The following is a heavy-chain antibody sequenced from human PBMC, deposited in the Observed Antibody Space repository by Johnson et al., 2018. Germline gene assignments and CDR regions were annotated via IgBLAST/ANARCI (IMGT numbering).Heavy chain of an antibody. V-gene: IGHV3-49*03. D-gene: IGHD4-17*01. CDR1: GFTFGDYA. J-gene: IGHJ6*03. CDR3: TRDEGGYGDYDYYYMYV. CDR2: IRSKAYGGTT. Sequence: VQLVQSGGGLVQPGRSLRLSCTASGFTFGDYAMSWFRQAPGKGLEWVGFIRSKAYGGTTEYAASVKGRFTISRDDSKSIAYLQRNSLKTEDTAVYYCTRDEGGYGDYDYYYMYVWGQGTTVTVSS.